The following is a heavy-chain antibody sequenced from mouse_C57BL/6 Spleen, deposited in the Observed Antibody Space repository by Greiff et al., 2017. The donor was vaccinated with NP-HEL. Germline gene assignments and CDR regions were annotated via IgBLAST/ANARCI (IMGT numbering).Heavy chain of an antibody. V-gene: IGHV5-6*02. CDR2: ISSGGSYT. J-gene: IGHJ2*01. Sequence: EVKLVESGGDLVKPGGSLKLSCAASGFTFSSYGMSWVRQTPDKRLEWVATISSGGSYTYYPDSVKGRFTISRDNAKNTLYLQMSSLKSEDTAMYYCARQLRSFDYWGQGTTLTVSS. CDR1: GFTFSSYG. CDR3: ARQLRSFDY. D-gene: IGHD1-1*01.